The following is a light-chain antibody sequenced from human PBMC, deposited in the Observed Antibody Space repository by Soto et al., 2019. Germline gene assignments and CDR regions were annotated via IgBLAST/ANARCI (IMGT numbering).Light chain of an antibody. V-gene: IGKV3-15*01. CDR3: QQYNNWPPVT. CDR1: QRVSNN. CDR2: AAS. Sequence: EIVMTQSPVTLSVSPGERVTLSCRASQRVSNNLAWYQQKSGQAPRLLIYAASTRVTGIPARFSGSGSGTEFTLTISSLQSEDFAIYYCQQYNNWPPVTFGQGTRLDIK. J-gene: IGKJ5*01.